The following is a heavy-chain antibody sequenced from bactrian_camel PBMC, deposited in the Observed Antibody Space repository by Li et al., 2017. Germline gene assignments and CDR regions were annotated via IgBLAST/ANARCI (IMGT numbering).Heavy chain of an antibody. Sequence: QVGGSLNLSCAASLSTYNTYCVGWFRQSPGKGREGLAAIDNDGHTRYADSVKDRFTISQDNAKNALYLQMNSLKPEDTAMYYCAADYLWVGSCRDLPQYLNWGQGTQVTVS. CDR1: LSTYNTYC. CDR3: AADYLWVGSCRDLPQYLN. V-gene: IGHV3S6*01. D-gene: IGHD5*01. CDR2: IDNDGHT. J-gene: IGHJ4*01.